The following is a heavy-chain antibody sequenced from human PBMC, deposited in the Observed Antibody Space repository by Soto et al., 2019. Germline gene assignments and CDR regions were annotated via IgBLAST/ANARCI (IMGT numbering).Heavy chain of an antibody. D-gene: IGHD4-17*01. J-gene: IGHJ4*02. CDR3: ARDSLTHYGGNLDY. CDR1: GFSFSSYS. Sequence: EVQLVESGGGLVQPGGSLRLSCAASGFSFSSYSMNWVRQAPGKGLGWVSQISSSSNTIYYADSVKGRFTISRDNAKKSVYLQMNSLRDEDTAVYYCARDSLTHYGGNLDYWGQGTLVTVSS. CDR2: ISSSSNTI. V-gene: IGHV3-48*02.